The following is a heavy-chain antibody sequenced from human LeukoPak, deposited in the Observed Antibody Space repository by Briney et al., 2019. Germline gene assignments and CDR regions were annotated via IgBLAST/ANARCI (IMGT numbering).Heavy chain of an antibody. D-gene: IGHD6-13*01. Sequence: SVKISCKASGGTFSSYAISWVRQAPGQGLEWMGGIIPIFGTAKYAQKFQGRVTITTDESTSTAYMELSSLRSEDTAVYYCARAGSSYDAFDIWGQGTMVTVSS. CDR2: IIPIFGTA. J-gene: IGHJ3*02. CDR1: GGTFSSYA. CDR3: ARAGSSYDAFDI. V-gene: IGHV1-69*05.